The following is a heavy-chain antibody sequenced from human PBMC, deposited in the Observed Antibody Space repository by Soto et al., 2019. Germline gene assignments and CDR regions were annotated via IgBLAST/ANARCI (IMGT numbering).Heavy chain of an antibody. CDR3: AREAEDLTSNFDY. Sequence: GGSLRLSCAASGFTFTRYSMNWVRQAPGKGLEWVSSISSTTNYIYYADSMKGRFTVSRDNAKNSVYLEMNSLSAEYTALYYCAREAEDLTSNFDYWGQGTRGSAPQ. CDR1: GFTFTRYS. CDR2: ISSTTNYI. J-gene: IGHJ4*02. V-gene: IGHV3-21*01.